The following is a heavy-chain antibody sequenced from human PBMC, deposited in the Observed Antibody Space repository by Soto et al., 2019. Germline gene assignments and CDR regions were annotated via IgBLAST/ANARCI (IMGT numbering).Heavy chain of an antibody. Sequence: QVQLQESGPGLVKPSGTLSLTCAVSGGSVSSRHWWSWVRQSPGKGLEWMGEIYHSGSAHYNPSLKSRATISLDKSKNQFSLRLTSVTAADTAVYYCAVVPGVVVSAEDAFATWCPATRVIVSS. CDR1: GGSVSSRHW. CDR3: AVVPGVVVSAEDAFAT. J-gene: IGHJ3*02. D-gene: IGHD2-21*02. V-gene: IGHV4-4*02. CDR2: IYHSGSA.